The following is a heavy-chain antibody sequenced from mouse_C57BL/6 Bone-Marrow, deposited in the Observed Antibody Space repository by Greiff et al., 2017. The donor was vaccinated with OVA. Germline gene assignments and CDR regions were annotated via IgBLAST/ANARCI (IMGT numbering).Heavy chain of an antibody. J-gene: IGHJ2*01. CDR3: ASRGLTGY. V-gene: IGHV1-9*01. CDR1: GYTFTGYW. Sequence: QVQLQQSGAELMKPGASVKLSCKATGYTFTGYWIEWVKQRPGHGLEWIGEILPGSGSTNYHEKFKGKATLTADTSSNTAYMQLSSLTTEDSAIYYCASRGLTGYWGQGTTLTVSS. D-gene: IGHD4-1*01. CDR2: ILPGSGST.